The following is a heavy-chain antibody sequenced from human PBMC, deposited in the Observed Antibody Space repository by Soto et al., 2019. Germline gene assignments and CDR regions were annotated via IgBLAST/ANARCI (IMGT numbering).Heavy chain of an antibody. CDR2: ISGSGGST. Sequence: GGSLRLSCAASGFTFSSYAMSWVRQAPGKGLEWVSAISGSGGSTYYADSVKGRFTISRDNSKNTLYLQMNSLRAEDTAVYYCAKEHRFGPYYYYGMDVWGQGTTVTVSS. CDR1: GFTFSSYA. J-gene: IGHJ6*02. CDR3: AKEHRFGPYYYYGMDV. V-gene: IGHV3-23*01. D-gene: IGHD3-3*01.